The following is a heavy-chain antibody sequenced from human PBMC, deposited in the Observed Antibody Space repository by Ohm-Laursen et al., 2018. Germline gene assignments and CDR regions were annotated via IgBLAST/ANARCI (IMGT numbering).Heavy chain of an antibody. Sequence: GSLRLSCAASGFTFIHYAMSWVRQAPGKGLDWVSAIGANGDTTYYADSVKGRFTISRDNSKNTLYLSMNSLRAEDAAVYYCAKPRAVAGNYYYYGVDVWGQGTTVTVSS. CDR1: GFTFIHYA. V-gene: IGHV3-23*01. CDR3: AKPRAVAGNYYYYGVDV. J-gene: IGHJ6*02. D-gene: IGHD6-19*01. CDR2: IGANGDTT.